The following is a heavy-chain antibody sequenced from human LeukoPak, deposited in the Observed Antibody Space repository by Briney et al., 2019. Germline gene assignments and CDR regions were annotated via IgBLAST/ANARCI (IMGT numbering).Heavy chain of an antibody. D-gene: IGHD1-26*01. Sequence: GGSLRLSCAASGFTFGDYSMNWVRQAPGKGPEWVSYISGFSSAIYYADSVKGRFTISRDNSKSMLYLQMDGLRAEDTAIYFCTKDVQVGPTRGFFDFWGQGTLVTVSS. CDR2: ISGFSSAI. J-gene: IGHJ4*03. V-gene: IGHV3-48*01. CDR1: GFTFGDYS. CDR3: TKDVQVGPTRGFFDF.